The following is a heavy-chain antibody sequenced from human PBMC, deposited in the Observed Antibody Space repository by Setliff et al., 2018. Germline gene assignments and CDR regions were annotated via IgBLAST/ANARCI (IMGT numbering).Heavy chain of an antibody. D-gene: IGHD3-3*01. J-gene: IGHJ5*02. CDR1: GDSISSYY. CDR2: IYYSGST. V-gene: IGHV4-59*12. Sequence: KPSETLSVTCTVSGDSISSYYWSWIRQPPGKGLEWIGYIYYSGSTNYNPSLKSRVTISVDTSKNQFSLKLSSVTAADTAVYYCAGNNAHLEWLFAWFDPWGQGTLVTVSS. CDR3: AGNNAHLEWLFAWFDP.